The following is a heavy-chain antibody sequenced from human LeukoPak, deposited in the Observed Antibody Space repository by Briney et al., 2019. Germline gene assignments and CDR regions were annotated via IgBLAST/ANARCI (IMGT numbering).Heavy chain of an antibody. CDR2: ISGNGGST. Sequence: GGSLRLSCAASGFTFDDYAMHWVRQAPGKGLEWVSLISGNGGSTYYADSVKGRFTISRDNSKNSLYLQMNSLRTEDTALYYCAKGAFYSNAWYFAYWGQGTLVTVSS. J-gene: IGHJ4*02. V-gene: IGHV3-43*02. CDR1: GFTFDDYA. CDR3: AKGAFYSNAWYFAY. D-gene: IGHD6-13*01.